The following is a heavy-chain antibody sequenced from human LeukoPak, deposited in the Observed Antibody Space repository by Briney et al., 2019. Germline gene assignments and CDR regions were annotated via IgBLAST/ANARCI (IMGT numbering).Heavy chain of an antibody. J-gene: IGHJ4*02. CDR1: GYTFTSYY. CDR3: ARGSRDCSSTSCYAGIHY. Sequence: ASVKVSCKASGYTFTSYYMHWVRQAPGQGLEWMGWISAYNGNTMYAQNLQGRVTMTTDTSTSTAYMDLRSLRSDDTAVYYCARGSRDCSSTSCYAGIHYWGQGTLVTVSS. V-gene: IGHV1-18*04. D-gene: IGHD2-2*01. CDR2: ISAYNGNT.